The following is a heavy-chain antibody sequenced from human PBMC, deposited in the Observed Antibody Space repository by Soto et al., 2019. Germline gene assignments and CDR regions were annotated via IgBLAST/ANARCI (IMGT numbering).Heavy chain of an antibody. D-gene: IGHD3-22*01. CDR2: INHSGST. J-gene: IGHJ1*01. Sequence: SETLSLTCAVYGGSFSGYYWSWIRQPPGKGLEWIGEINHSGSTNYNPSLKSRVTISVDTSKNQFSLKLSSVTAADTAVYYCARGPDYDSSGYLRPFQHWGQGTLVTVSS. CDR3: ARGPDYDSSGYLRPFQH. V-gene: IGHV4-34*01. CDR1: GGSFSGYY.